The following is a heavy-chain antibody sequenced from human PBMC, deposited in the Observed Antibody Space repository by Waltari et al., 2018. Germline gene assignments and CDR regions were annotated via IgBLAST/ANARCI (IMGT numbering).Heavy chain of an antibody. CDR3: ARYGEVPPNYFFDY. CDR2: IHHSGST. Sequence: QVQLHQWGAGQLKPSETLSLPCAVSGASFLGYFWCWIRQPPGKGLEWLGAIHHSGSTNYNPALASRVSLSVDTTKKQFSLRLTSVTAADAAVYYCARYGEVPPNYFFDYWGRGTLVTVSS. V-gene: IGHV4-34*01. CDR1: GASFLGYF. J-gene: IGHJ4*01. D-gene: IGHD2-21*01.